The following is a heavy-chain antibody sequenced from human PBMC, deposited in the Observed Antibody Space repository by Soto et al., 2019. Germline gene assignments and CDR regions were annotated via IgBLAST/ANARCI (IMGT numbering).Heavy chain of an antibody. Sequence: QVQVVESGGGVVQPGRSLRLSCEASGFTFSNYGMHWVRQAPGKGLEWVAVISNDGNDEYYIDSVKGRFTISRDNSKNTRYLQMTTLYSEDTAMYYCAKDTKDGRTHLGAEYWGRGTLVSVSS. D-gene: IGHD1-26*01. V-gene: IGHV3-30*18. CDR1: GFTFSNYG. CDR2: ISNDGNDE. J-gene: IGHJ4*02. CDR3: AKDTKDGRTHLGAEY.